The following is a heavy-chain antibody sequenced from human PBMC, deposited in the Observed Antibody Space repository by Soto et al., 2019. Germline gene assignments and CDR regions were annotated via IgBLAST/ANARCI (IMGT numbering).Heavy chain of an antibody. V-gene: IGHV1-69*01. CDR3: SISGLRSCSGAPCDPYFDY. J-gene: IGHJ4*02. CDR1: GGTFSSYA. Sequence: QVQVVQSGAEVKKPGSSVKVSCKASGGTFSSYAVNWVRQAPGQGLEWMGVIIPVFATTHYAQNYHGRVTITAYESTGTAYLELSSLRSADTAVYYCSISGLRSCSGAPCDPYFDYWGQGTMVTVSS. CDR2: IIPVFATT. D-gene: IGHD2-15*01.